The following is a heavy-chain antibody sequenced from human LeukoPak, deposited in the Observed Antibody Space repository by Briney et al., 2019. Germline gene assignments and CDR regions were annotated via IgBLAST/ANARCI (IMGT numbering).Heavy chain of an antibody. Sequence: GGSLRLSCTASGVTVSSNYMSRVRQAPGKGLEWVSVIYSGGSTYYADSVKGRFTISRDNSKNTLFLQMNSLRAEDTAVYYCARHNFDVGATDYFDYWGQGTLVTVSS. D-gene: IGHD1-26*01. CDR1: GVTVSSNY. CDR2: IYSGGST. CDR3: ARHNFDVGATDYFDY. J-gene: IGHJ4*02. V-gene: IGHV3-53*01.